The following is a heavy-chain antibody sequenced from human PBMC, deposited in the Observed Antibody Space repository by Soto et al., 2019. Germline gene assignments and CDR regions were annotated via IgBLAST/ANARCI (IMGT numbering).Heavy chain of an antibody. CDR2: ISGSGGST. V-gene: IGHV3-23*01. CDR1: GLTFSSYA. D-gene: IGHD3-22*01. Sequence: PWGSLKISCAAYGLTFSSYAMSWFRQAPGKGLEWVSAISGSGGSTYYADSVKGRFTISRDNSKNTLYLQMNSLRVEDTAIYYCAKDSVSRDGAWFEHVWGQGNVGTVSS. CDR3: AKDSVSRDGAWFEHV. J-gene: IGHJ1*01.